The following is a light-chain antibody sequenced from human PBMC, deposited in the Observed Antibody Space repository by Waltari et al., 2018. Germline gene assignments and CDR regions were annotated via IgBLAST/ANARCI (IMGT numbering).Light chain of an antibody. CDR2: AAS. CDR3: QQSYTTPYT. CDR1: QYIANY. V-gene: IGKV1-39*01. Sequence: DIQMTQSPSSLSTSVGDRVTITCRASQYIANYLHWYQPNPGKAPKLLIYAASSLQSGAPSRFSGRGSGTDFTLTISSLQPEDFATYFCQQSYTTPYTFGQGTKLEIK. J-gene: IGKJ2*01.